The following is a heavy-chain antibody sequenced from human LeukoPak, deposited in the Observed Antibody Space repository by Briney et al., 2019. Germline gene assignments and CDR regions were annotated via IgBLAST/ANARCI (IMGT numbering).Heavy chain of an antibody. Sequence: ASVKVSCKASGYTFTSYAMHWVRQAPGQRLEWMGWINAGNGNTKYSQKFQGRVTITRNTSISTAYMELSSLRSEDTAVYYCARGLFGYCTNGVCSDAFDIWGQGTMVTVSS. D-gene: IGHD2-8*01. J-gene: IGHJ3*02. CDR1: GYTFTSYA. V-gene: IGHV1-3*01. CDR3: ARGLFGYCTNGVCSDAFDI. CDR2: INAGNGNT.